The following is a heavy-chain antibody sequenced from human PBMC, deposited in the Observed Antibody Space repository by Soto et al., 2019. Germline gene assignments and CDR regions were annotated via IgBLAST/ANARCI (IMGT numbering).Heavy chain of an antibody. CDR2: ITIRTGNI. CDR3: AREEDILTGYYIVY. V-gene: IGHV3-48*01. CDR1: GFTISGCS. J-gene: IGHJ4*02. D-gene: IGHD3-9*01. Sequence: GGSLRLSYEASGFTISGCSMNWVRQAPGKGLEWLAYITIRTGNIVYADSMKGRFTISRDNSKNMLYLQMNSLRAEDTAVYYCAREEDILTGYYIVYWGQGTPVTVSS.